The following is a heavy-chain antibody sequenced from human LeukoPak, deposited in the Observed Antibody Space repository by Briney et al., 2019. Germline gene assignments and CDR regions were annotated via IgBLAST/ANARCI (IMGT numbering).Heavy chain of an antibody. Sequence: PSETLSLTCTVSGGSISSSSYYWGWIRQPPGKGLEWIGSIYYSGSTYYNPSLKSRVTISVDTSKNQFSLKLSSVTAADTAVYYCARLVMRLRAFDYWGQGTLVTVSS. J-gene: IGHJ4*02. CDR2: IYYSGST. V-gene: IGHV4-39*01. CDR1: GGSISSSSYY. D-gene: IGHD6-13*01. CDR3: ARLVMRLRAFDY.